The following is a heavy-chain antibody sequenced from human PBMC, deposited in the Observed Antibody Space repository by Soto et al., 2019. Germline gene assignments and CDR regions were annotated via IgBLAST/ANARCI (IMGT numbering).Heavy chain of an antibody. V-gene: IGHV4-31*03. J-gene: IGHJ4*02. CDR1: GGSISTVGHY. CDR3: ARATGTLRSRNCDY. Sequence: SDTLSITCSVSGGSISTVGHYWTWIRQPPGKGLEWIGSIYHTGSTYYSKSLRSRLTMSVDTSKSQFSLRLSSVTAADTAVYYCARATGTLRSRNCDYWGQGSLVTVSS. D-gene: IGHD1-1*01. CDR2: IYHTGST.